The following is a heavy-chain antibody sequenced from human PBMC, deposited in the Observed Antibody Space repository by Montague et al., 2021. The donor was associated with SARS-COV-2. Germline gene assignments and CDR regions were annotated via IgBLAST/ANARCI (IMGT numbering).Heavy chain of an antibody. CDR3: ARVFPRWLQFDPYFDY. Sequence: SETLSLTCTVSGGSISSYYWSWIRQPPGKGLEWIGYIYYSGSTGYNPSLKSRVTISVDTSKNQFSLKLSSVTAADTAVYYCARVFPRWLQFDPYFDYWGQGTLVTVSS. D-gene: IGHD5-24*01. J-gene: IGHJ4*02. CDR1: GGSISSYY. V-gene: IGHV4-59*01. CDR2: IYYSGST.